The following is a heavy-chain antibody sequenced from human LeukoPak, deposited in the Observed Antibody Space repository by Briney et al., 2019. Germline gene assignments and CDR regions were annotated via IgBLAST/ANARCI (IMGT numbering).Heavy chain of an antibody. J-gene: IGHJ4*02. V-gene: IGHV1-8*01. CDR3: ARGRLGGSYLGTSFDY. CDR1: GYTFTSYD. Sequence: ASVKVSCKASGYTFTSYDINWVRQATGQGLGWMGWMNPNSGNTGYAQKFQGRVTMTRNTSISTAYMELSSLRSEDTAVYYCARGRLGGSYLGTSFDYWGQGTLVTVSS. CDR2: MNPNSGNT. D-gene: IGHD2-15*01.